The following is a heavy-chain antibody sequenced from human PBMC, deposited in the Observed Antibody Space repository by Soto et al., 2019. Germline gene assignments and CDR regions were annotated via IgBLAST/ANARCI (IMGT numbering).Heavy chain of an antibody. CDR2: IYYSGST. Sequence: SETLSLTCTVSGGSISSGDYYWSWIRQPPGKGLEWIGYIYYSGSTYYNPSLKSRVTMSVDTSKNQFSLKLSSVTAADTAVYYCARDVVSSGVNWFDPWGQGTLVTVSS. V-gene: IGHV4-30-4*01. CDR1: GGSISSGDYY. D-gene: IGHD3-22*01. J-gene: IGHJ5*02. CDR3: ARDVVSSGVNWFDP.